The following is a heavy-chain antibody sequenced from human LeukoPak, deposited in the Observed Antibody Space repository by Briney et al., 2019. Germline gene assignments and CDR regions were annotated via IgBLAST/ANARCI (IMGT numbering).Heavy chain of an antibody. V-gene: IGHV1-2*04. CDR3: ARAGTFTIFRVVITYGMDV. J-gene: IGHJ6*02. CDR1: GYTFTGYY. CDR2: INPNSGGT. D-gene: IGHD3-3*01. Sequence: ASVKVSCKASGYTFTGYYLHWVRQAPGQGLEWMGWINPNSGGTNYAQKFQGWVTMTRDTSISTAYMELSRLRSDDTAVYNCARAGTFTIFRVVITYGMDVWGQGTTVTVSS.